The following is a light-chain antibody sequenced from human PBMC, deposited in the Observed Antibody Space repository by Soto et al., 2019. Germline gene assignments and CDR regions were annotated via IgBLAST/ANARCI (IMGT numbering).Light chain of an antibody. CDR3: QQFHRYPWT. CDR1: QSISDL. V-gene: IGKV1-5*03. Sequence: DIQMTQSPSTLSASVGDRVTITCRASQSISDLLAWYQQKPGKAPKLLIYTASNLESGVPFRFSGSGSGTDFALTISSLQPDDFATYYCQQFHRYPWTFGQGTKVEIK. CDR2: TAS. J-gene: IGKJ1*01.